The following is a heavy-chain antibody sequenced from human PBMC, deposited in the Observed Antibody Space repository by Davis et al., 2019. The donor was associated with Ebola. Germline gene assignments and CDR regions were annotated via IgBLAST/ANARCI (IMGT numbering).Heavy chain of an antibody. CDR1: GDSVSSNSAA. CDR3: ARAHRYSGFEYYYGMDV. Sequence: HSQTLSLTCAISGDSVSSNSAAWNWIRQSPSRGLAWLGRTYYRSKWYNDYAVSVKSRITINPDTSKNQFSLQLNSVTPEDTAVYYCARAHRYSGFEYYYGMDVWGQGTTVTVSS. CDR2: TYYRSKWYN. V-gene: IGHV6-1*01. J-gene: IGHJ6*02. D-gene: IGHD5-12*01.